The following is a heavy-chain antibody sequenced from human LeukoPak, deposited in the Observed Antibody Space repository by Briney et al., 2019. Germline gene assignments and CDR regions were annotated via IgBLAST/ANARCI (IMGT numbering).Heavy chain of an antibody. CDR3: ARCDLGGDCYSPDY. J-gene: IGHJ4*02. D-gene: IGHD2-21*02. V-gene: IGHV4-34*01. CDR2: INHSGST. CDR1: SGSFRGYY. Sequence: PSETLSLTCTVYSGSFRGYYWSWIRQPPGKWLEWIGEINHSGSTNYNPSLKSRLTISMDMSKNQFSLELSSVTAADTAIYYCARCDLGGDCYSPDYWGQGTLVTVSS.